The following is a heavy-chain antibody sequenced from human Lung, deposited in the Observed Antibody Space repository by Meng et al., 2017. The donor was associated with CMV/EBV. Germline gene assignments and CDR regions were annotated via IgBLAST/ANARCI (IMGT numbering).Heavy chain of an antibody. V-gene: IGHV3-21*01. CDR1: GFTFSSYS. Sequence: GESLKISCAASGFTFSSYSMNWVRQAPGKGLEWVSPISSSSSYIYYADSVKGRFTISRDNAKNSLYLQMNSLRAEDTAVYYCARDPEVVVAATRVYYGMDVWGQGTTVXVSS. J-gene: IGHJ6*02. CDR3: ARDPEVVVAATRVYYGMDV. D-gene: IGHD2-15*01. CDR2: ISSSSSYI.